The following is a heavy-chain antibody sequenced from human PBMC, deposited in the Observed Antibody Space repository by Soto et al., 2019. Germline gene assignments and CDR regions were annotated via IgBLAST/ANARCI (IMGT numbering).Heavy chain of an antibody. CDR1: GYTLTELS. Sequence: ASVTVSCKVSGYTLTELSMHWVRQAPGKGLEWMGGFDPEDGETIYAQKFQGRVTMTEDTSTDTAYMELSSLRSEDTAVYYCATGYSRPDAFDIWGQGTMVPVSS. D-gene: IGHD6-13*01. J-gene: IGHJ3*02. CDR2: FDPEDGET. CDR3: ATGYSRPDAFDI. V-gene: IGHV1-24*01.